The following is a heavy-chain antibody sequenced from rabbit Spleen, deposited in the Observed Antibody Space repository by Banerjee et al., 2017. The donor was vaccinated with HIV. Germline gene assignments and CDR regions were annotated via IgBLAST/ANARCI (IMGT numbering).Heavy chain of an antibody. V-gene: IGHV1S43*01. CDR2: IYPNYDNT. Sequence: QSLEESGGDLVKPGASLTLTCKASGIDFSSFGISWVRQAPGKGLEWIAYIYPNYDNTDYANWVNGRFTISLDNAQNTVFLQMTSLTAADTATYFCARAGYAGYGYDLWGQGTLVTVS. CDR3: ARAGYAGYGYDL. CDR1: GIDFSSFG. D-gene: IGHD6-1*01. J-gene: IGHJ4*01.